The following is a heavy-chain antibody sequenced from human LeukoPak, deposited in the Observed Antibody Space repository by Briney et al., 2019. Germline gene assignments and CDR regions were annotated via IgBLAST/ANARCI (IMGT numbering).Heavy chain of an antibody. D-gene: IGHD6-13*01. CDR3: ARVKGSSWPEWEDAFDI. V-gene: IGHV3-30*01. CDR2: MSYDGGNK. Sequence: GRSLRLSCAASGFTFSSYAMHWVRQAPGKGLEWTAAMSYDGGNKYYADSVKSRFTISRDNSRNKLYLEMNSLRADDTAVYYCARVKGSSWPEWEDAFDIWGQGTMVTVSS. J-gene: IGHJ3*02. CDR1: GFTFSSYA.